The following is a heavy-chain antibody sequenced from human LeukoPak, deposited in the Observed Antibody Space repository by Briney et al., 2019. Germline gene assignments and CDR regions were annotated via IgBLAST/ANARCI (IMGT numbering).Heavy chain of an antibody. CDR2: VYNSGST. Sequence: SETLSLTCTVSGGSIVRNYWSWIRQPPGKGLEWIGYVYNSGSTNYNPSLKSRVTISIDASKNQFSLKLSSVTAADTAVYYCARNKVMALAHYFDYWGPGTLVTVSS. CDR3: ARNKVMALAHYFDY. J-gene: IGHJ4*02. D-gene: IGHD2-21*01. V-gene: IGHV4-59*08. CDR1: GGSIVRNY.